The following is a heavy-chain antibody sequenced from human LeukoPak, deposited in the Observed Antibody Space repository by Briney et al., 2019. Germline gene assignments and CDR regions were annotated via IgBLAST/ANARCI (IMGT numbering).Heavy chain of an antibody. CDR2: ISGSGGST. D-gene: IGHD2-2*01. CDR3: AKDLGYCSSTSCYRWFDP. Sequence: GGSLRLSCAASGFPFNNYWMHWVRQAPGKGLEWVSAISGSGGSTYYADSVKGRFTISRDNSKNTLYLQMNSLRAEDTAVYYCAKDLGYCSSTSCYRWFDPWGQGTLVTVSS. V-gene: IGHV3-23*01. CDR1: GFPFNNYW. J-gene: IGHJ5*02.